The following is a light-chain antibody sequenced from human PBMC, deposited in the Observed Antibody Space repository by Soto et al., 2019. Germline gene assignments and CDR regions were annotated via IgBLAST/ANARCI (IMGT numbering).Light chain of an antibody. V-gene: IGKV1-13*02. CDR2: DIS. CDR1: QGFTSV. J-gene: IGKJ4*02. Sequence: AVRLTQSPSSLYASVGDTVTITCRSSQGFTSVLAWYQLKPGMPPQVLISDISSLPSGVPSRFSGRGSGTEVTLTISDLQPEDFAAYYCQQFHGYPLAFGGGTKVELQ. CDR3: QQFHGYPLA.